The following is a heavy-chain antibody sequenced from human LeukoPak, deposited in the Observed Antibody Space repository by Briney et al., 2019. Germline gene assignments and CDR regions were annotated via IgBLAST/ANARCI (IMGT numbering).Heavy chain of an antibody. CDR2: VNRDGSYT. J-gene: IGHJ4*02. CDR3: ARDLKSAFDY. CDR1: GFIFNSYW. V-gene: IGHV3-74*01. Sequence: PGGSLRLSCAASGFIFNSYWMHWVRQAPGKGLVWVSGVNRDGSYTNYADAVKGRSTISRDTAKNTLYLQMNSLRAEDTAVYYCARDLKSAFDYWGQGTLATVSS.